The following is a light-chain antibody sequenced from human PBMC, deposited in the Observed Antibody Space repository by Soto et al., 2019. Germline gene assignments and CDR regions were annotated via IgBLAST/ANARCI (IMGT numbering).Light chain of an antibody. CDR3: QRP. Sequence: DIQMTQSPSTLSASVGDRVTITCRASQSISSWLAWNQQKPGKAPKVLIYDASSLESGAPSRFSGSGSGTEFTLTISSLRPDDFATDFCQRPFGGGTKVEIK. CDR2: DAS. J-gene: IGKJ4*01. CDR1: QSISSW. V-gene: IGKV1-5*01.